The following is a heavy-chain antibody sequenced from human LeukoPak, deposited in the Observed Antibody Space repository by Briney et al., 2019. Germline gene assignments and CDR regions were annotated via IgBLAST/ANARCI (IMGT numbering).Heavy chain of an antibody. CDR2: FYYSGST. CDR1: GGAVSSFY. D-gene: IGHD2-21*02. Sequence: SETLSLTCSVSGGAVSSFYWSWIRQPPGKGLEWIGYFYYSGSTKYNPPLKSRVTMSGDTSKNQLSLKLRSVTAADTAVYYCARHRFASAVILDYWGQGDLVTVSS. V-gene: IGHV4-59*08. J-gene: IGHJ4*02. CDR3: ARHRFASAVILDY.